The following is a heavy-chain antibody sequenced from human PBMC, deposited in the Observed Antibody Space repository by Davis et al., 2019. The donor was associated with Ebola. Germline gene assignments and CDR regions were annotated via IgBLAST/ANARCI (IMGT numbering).Heavy chain of an antibody. D-gene: IGHD1-26*01. Sequence: GESLKISCAASGFTFSGSAMHWVRQASGKGLEWVGRIRSKANSYATAYAASVKGRFTISRDDSKNTAYLQMNSLKTEDTAVYYCTSSVGVTTENDYWGQGTLVTVSS. CDR1: GFTFSGSA. J-gene: IGHJ4*02. CDR2: IRSKANSYAT. V-gene: IGHV3-73*01. CDR3: TSSVGVTTENDY.